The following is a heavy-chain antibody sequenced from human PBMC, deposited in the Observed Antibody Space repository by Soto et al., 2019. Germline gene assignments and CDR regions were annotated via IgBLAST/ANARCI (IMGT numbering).Heavy chain of an antibody. CDR3: ARGGVPAAAGGRADYFDY. CDR1: GGTFSSYA. J-gene: IGHJ4*02. V-gene: IGHV1-69*13. Sequence: GASVKVSCKASGGTFSSYAISWVRQAPGQGLEWMGGIIPIFGTANYAQKFQGRVTITADESTSTAYMELSSLRSEDTAVYYCARGGVPAAAGGRADYFDYWGQGTLVTVSS. CDR2: IIPIFGTA. D-gene: IGHD2-2*01.